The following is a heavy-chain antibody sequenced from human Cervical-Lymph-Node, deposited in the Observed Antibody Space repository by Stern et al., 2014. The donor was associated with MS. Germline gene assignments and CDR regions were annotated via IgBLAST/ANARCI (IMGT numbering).Heavy chain of an antibody. V-gene: IGHV1-8*01. CDR2: MNPNSGST. Sequence: QVQLVQSGAEVKKPGASVKVSCKASGYTFTSYDIHWVRQAAGHGLEWLGWMNPNSGSTSYAQQFQGRVTMTGDTSQSTADLELCSLRPEGSAVCSGWFDLWGQGTLVSVSS. CDR3: WFDL. CDR1: GYTFTSYD. D-gene: IGHD2-15*01. J-gene: IGHJ5*02.